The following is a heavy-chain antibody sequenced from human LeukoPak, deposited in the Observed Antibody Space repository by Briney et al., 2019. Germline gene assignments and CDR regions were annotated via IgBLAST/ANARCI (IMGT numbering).Heavy chain of an antibody. D-gene: IGHD3-9*01. Sequence: SVTVSCTASGGTFSSYAISWVRQAPGQGLEWMGGIIPIFGTANYAQKFQGRVTITADESTSTAYMELSSLRSEDAAVYYCAREGTYYDILTGYSNWGQGTLVTVSS. CDR2: IIPIFGTA. J-gene: IGHJ4*02. CDR1: GGTFSSYA. V-gene: IGHV1-69*13. CDR3: AREGTYYDILTGYSN.